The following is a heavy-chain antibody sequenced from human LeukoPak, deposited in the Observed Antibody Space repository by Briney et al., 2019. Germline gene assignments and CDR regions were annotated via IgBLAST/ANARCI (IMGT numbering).Heavy chain of an antibody. CDR3: ARGRYCSSTSCYFRFDP. V-gene: IGHV4-34*01. D-gene: IGHD2-2*01. Sequence: SETLSLTCAVYGGSLSGYYWSWIRQPPGKGLGWFGEINNCGTTNYNPSLKTRVTMSVDTYKSQLSLKLSSVTAADTAVYYCARGRYCSSTSCYFRFDPWGQGTLVTVSS. CDR1: GGSLSGYY. CDR2: INNCGTT. J-gene: IGHJ5*02.